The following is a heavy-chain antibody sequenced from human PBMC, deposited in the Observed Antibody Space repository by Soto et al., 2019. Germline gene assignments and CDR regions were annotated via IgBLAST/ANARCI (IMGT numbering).Heavy chain of an antibody. V-gene: IGHV4-30-4*01. D-gene: IGHD3-16*01. CDR2: IYYSGST. CDR1: GGSISSGDYY. CDR3: ARDMITFGGMGAFDI. Sequence: QVQLQESGPGLVKPSQTLSLTCTVSGGSISSGDYYWSWIRQPPGKGLEWIGYIYYSGSTYYNPSLQSRVTISVDTSKNQFSLKLSSVTAADTAVYYCARDMITFGGMGAFDIWGQGTMVTVSS. J-gene: IGHJ3*02.